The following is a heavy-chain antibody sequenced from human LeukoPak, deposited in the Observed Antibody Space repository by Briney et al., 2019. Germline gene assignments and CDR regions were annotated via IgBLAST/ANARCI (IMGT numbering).Heavy chain of an antibody. CDR2: INPSGGST. V-gene: IGHV1-46*01. J-gene: IGHJ4*02. CDR3: ARVPHYYDSSGYYFDY. D-gene: IGHD3-22*01. Sequence: VASVKVSCKASGYTFTSYYMHWVRQAPGQGLEWMGTINPSGGSTSYAQKFQGRVTMTRDTSTSTVYMELSSLRSEDTAVYYCARVPHYYDSSGYYFDYWGQGTLVTVSS. CDR1: GYTFTSYY.